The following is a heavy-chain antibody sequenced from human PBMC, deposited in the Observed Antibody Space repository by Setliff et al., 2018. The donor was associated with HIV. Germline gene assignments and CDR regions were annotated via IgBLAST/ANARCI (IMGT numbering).Heavy chain of an antibody. CDR2: IYYSGGT. J-gene: IGHJ5*02. D-gene: IGHD3-22*01. CDR3: ARYRYYYDSSGYGRWFDP. V-gene: IGHV4-39*01. Sequence: SETLSLTCTVSGDSISSYYWGWIRQPPGKGLEWIGNIYYSGGTYYNPSLKSRVTISVDTSENQFSLRLNSVTAADTAVYYCARYRYYYDSSGYGRWFDPWGQGTLVTVSS. CDR1: GDSISSYY.